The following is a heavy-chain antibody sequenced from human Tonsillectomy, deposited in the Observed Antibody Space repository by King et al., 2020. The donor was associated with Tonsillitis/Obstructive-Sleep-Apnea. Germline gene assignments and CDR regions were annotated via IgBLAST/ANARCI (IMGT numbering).Heavy chain of an antibody. CDR2: ISGSGGTT. CDR3: AKEEEDGVADY. V-gene: IGHV3-23*04. D-gene: IGHD5-12*01. Sequence: VQLVESGEGLLQPGGSLKLSCAAPGLTFNNYAMSWFGKAPGKGLEWVSTISGSGGTTYYADSVKGRFTISRDNSKNTLYLQMNSLRADDTAVYYCAKEEEDGVADYWGQGTLVTVSS. J-gene: IGHJ4*02. CDR1: GLTFNNYA.